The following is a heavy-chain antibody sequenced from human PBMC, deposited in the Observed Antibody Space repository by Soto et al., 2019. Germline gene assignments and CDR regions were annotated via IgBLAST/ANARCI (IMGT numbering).Heavy chain of an antibody. Sequence: QVQLVQSGAEVKKPGASVKVSCKASGYTFTDYYMHWVRQAPGQGLEWMGWINPNSGGTNYAQKFKGRVTMARDTCISTAYMRMNRLGSADTDVYYCARDQSPSSGWPGMDVWGQGTTVTVSS. V-gene: IGHV1-2*02. CDR2: INPNSGGT. D-gene: IGHD6-19*01. CDR1: GYTFTDYY. CDR3: ARDQSPSSGWPGMDV. J-gene: IGHJ6*02.